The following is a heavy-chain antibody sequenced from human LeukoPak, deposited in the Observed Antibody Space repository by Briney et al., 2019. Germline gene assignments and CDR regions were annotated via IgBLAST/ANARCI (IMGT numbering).Heavy chain of an antibody. J-gene: IGHJ5*02. Sequence: GGSLRLSCAASGLTFSSYWMSWVRQAPGKGLEWVANIKQDGSEKYYVDSVKGRFTISRDNAKNSLYLQMNSLRAEDTAVYYCARDSAPAGIEWLFPPGWFDPWGQGTLVTVSS. CDR1: GLTFSSYW. D-gene: IGHD3-3*01. V-gene: IGHV3-7*01. CDR3: ARDSAPAGIEWLFPPGWFDP. CDR2: IKQDGSEK.